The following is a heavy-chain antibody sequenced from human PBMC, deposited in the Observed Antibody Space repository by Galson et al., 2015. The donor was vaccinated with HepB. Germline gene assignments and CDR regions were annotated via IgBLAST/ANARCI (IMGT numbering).Heavy chain of an antibody. V-gene: IGHV3-21*01. CDR3: AKTTHEQGYCSGGSCYSETGTDY. D-gene: IGHD2-15*01. J-gene: IGHJ4*02. CDR2: ISSSSSYI. CDR1: GFTFSSYS. Sequence: LRLSCAASGFTFSSYSMNWVRQAPGKGLEWVSSISSSSSYIYYADSVKGRFTISRDNAKNSLYLQMNSLRAEDTAVYYCAKTTHEQGYCSGGSCYSETGTDYWGQGTLVTVSS.